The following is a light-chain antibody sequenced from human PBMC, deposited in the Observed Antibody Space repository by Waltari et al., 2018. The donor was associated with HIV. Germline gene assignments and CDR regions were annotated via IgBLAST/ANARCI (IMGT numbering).Light chain of an antibody. J-gene: IGKJ2*01. CDR1: QGVSGRF. V-gene: IGKV3-20*01. CDR2: GAS. CDR3: QQYGDSPYT. Sequence: EVVLTQSPGTLSLSPGERATLSCRASQGVSGRFLAWYQQKPGPAPRLLIHGASIRATGIPERFGGSGSGTDFTLTISRLEPEDFAMYHCQQYGDSPYTFGQGTRLEI.